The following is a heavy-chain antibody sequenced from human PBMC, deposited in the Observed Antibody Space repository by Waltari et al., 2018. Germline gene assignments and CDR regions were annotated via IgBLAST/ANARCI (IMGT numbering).Heavy chain of an antibody. CDR3: ARDSVVAGGGFDY. D-gene: IGHD2-15*01. Sequence: QVQLQESGSGLVKPSQTMSLTCTVSGGSISSYDYCWNWIRQPPGKGLEWIGYIFYSGSTYYNPSLKSRVTISVDTSKTQFSLKLSSVTAADTAVYYCARDSVVAGGGFDYWGQGTLVTVSS. J-gene: IGHJ4*02. V-gene: IGHV4-30-4*08. CDR1: GGSISSYDYC. CDR2: IFYSGST.